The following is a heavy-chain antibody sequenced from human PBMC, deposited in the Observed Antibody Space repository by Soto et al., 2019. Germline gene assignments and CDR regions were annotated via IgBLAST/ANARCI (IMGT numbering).Heavy chain of an antibody. CDR2: INNDGSNT. D-gene: IGHD1-7*01. CDR3: ARDPLIGTTDYGLDV. J-gene: IGHJ6*02. Sequence: EVQLVESGGGLVQPGGSLRLSCAASGFTFSTYWMHWVRQPPGKGLVWVSSINNDGSNTAYADSVKGRFTISRDNAQSTLYLQMNSLRAEDTAVYYCARDPLIGTTDYGLDVWGQGTTVSGSS. CDR1: GFTFSTYW. V-gene: IGHV3-74*01.